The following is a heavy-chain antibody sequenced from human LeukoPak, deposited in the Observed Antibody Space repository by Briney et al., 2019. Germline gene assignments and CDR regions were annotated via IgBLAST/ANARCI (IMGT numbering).Heavy chain of an antibody. Sequence: GGSLRLSCAASGFTFSNYSMNWVRQAPGRGLGWVSGIGGSGTRTYYADSVKGRFTISRENSKNTLYLQMNSLREEDMAVYYCAKDWLWILFDDWGEGTLVTVSS. CDR1: GFTFSNYS. CDR3: AKDWLWILFDD. CDR2: IGGSGTRT. D-gene: IGHD2-2*03. V-gene: IGHV3-23*01. J-gene: IGHJ4*02.